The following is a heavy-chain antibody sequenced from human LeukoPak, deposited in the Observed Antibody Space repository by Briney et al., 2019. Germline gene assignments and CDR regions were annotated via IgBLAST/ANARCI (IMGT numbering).Heavy chain of an antibody. CDR3: ARDYYDSSGYYSTVGYFDY. Sequence: GGSLRLSCAASGFTFSSYSMNWVRQAPGKGLEWVSSISSSSSSIYYADSVKGRFTISRDNAKNSLYLQMNSLRAEDTAVYFCARDYYDSSGYYSTVGYFDYWGQGTLVTVSS. CDR2: ISSSSSSI. J-gene: IGHJ4*02. CDR1: GFTFSSYS. V-gene: IGHV3-21*01. D-gene: IGHD3-22*01.